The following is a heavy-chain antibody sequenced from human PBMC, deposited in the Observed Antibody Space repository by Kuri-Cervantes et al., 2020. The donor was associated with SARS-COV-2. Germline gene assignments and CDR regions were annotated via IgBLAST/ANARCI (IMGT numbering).Heavy chain of an antibody. D-gene: IGHD1-14*01. V-gene: IGHV3-11*04. J-gene: IGHJ4*02. CDR1: GFIFSDYY. CDR2: IGPSGTTK. CDR3: ASINRGARQEAGDY. Sequence: GESLKISCTASGFIFSDYYMTWIRQAPGKGLEWVSNIGPSGTTKYYADSVKGRFTISRDNAKNSLYLQMNSLRAEDTAVYYCASINRGARQEAGDYWGQGTLVTVSS.